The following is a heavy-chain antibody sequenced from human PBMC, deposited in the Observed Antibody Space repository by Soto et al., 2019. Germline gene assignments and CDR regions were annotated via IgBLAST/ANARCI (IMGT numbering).Heavy chain of an antibody. J-gene: IGHJ6*02. D-gene: IGHD3-9*01. CDR3: AKGDDILTGYSRDYYYYGMDV. CDR1: GYTFTSYG. Sequence: ASVKVSCKASGYTFTSYGISWVRQAPGQGLEWMGWISAYNGNTNYVQKLQGRVTMTTDTSTSTAYMELRSLRSDDTAVYYCAKGDDILTGYSRDYYYYGMDVWGQGSTVTVT. CDR2: ISAYNGNT. V-gene: IGHV1-18*04.